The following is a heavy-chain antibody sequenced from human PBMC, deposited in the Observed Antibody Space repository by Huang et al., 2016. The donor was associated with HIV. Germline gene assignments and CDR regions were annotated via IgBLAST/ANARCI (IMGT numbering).Heavy chain of an antibody. CDR1: GFTFGDYA. Sequence: EVQLVESGGGLVQPGRSLRLSCTASGFTFGDYAVSWFRQVPGKGLGWVGFIRKKAYGGTAEYAASVIGRFTISRDDSKSIAYLQMNSLKTDDTAVYYCTRVVYSGSYYGFFDYWAQGTLVTVSS. CDR3: TRVVYSGSYYGFFDY. V-gene: IGHV3-49*03. CDR2: IRKKAYGGTA. J-gene: IGHJ4*02. D-gene: IGHD1-26*01.